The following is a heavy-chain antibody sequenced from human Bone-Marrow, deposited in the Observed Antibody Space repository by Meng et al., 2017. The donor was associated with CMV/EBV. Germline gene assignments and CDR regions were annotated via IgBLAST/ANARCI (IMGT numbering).Heavy chain of an antibody. Sequence: SVKVSCKASGGTFSSYAISWVRQAPGQGLEWMGGIIPILGIANYAQKFQGRVTITADKSTSTAYMELSSLRSEGTAVYYCARVMALLEAYYYGKDVWGQATTAAVSS. CDR1: GGTFSSYA. V-gene: IGHV1-69*10. CDR3: ARVMALLEAYYYGKDV. CDR2: IIPILGIA. J-gene: IGHJ6*02. D-gene: IGHD1-26*01.